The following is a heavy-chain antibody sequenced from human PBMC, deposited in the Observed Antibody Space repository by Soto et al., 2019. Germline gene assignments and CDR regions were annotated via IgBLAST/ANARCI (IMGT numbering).Heavy chain of an antibody. CDR3: ARVEGITIFGVVNPLDV. Sequence: ASVKVSCKASGYTFTSYYMHWMRQAPGQGLEWMGIINPSGGSTSYAQKFQGRVTMTRDTSTRTVYMELSSLRSEDTAVYYCARVEGITIFGVVNPLDVWGQGTTVTVSS. V-gene: IGHV1-46*01. J-gene: IGHJ6*02. CDR1: GYTFTSYY. CDR2: INPSGGST. D-gene: IGHD3-3*01.